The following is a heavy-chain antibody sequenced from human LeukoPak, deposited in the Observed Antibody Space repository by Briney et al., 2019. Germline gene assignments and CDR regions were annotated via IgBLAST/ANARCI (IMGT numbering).Heavy chain of an antibody. CDR3: ARDSWARAYDIDH. CDR2: ISVDNGNT. CDR1: GFTFTNYA. Sequence: ASVKVSCKASGFTFTNYAIIWVRQAPGQGLECLAWISVDNGNTNYIRNLQGRVTLTTDKSTSTAYMELRNRRSDDRAVYYCARDSWARAYDIDHWGQGTLVTVSS. J-gene: IGHJ5*02. D-gene: IGHD5-12*01. V-gene: IGHV1-18*01.